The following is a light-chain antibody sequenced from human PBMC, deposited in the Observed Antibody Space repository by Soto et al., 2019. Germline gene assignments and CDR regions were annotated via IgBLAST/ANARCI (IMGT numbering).Light chain of an antibody. CDR2: ANI. CDR1: SSNIGAGYD. V-gene: IGLV1-40*01. Sequence: QAVVTQPPSVSGTPGQRVTISCTGSSSNIGAGYDVHWYQQLPGTAPKLVIYANINRPSGVPDRFSGSRSGTSASLAITGLQAEDEGDYYCQSYDSSLSGVVFGGGTQLTVL. J-gene: IGLJ3*02. CDR3: QSYDSSLSGVV.